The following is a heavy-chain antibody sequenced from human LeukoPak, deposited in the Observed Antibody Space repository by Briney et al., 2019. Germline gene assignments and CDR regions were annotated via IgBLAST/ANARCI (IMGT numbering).Heavy chain of an antibody. J-gene: IGHJ5*02. CDR3: AKKSSSGCLWFDP. CDR2: ISYDGSNK. D-gene: IGHD6-13*01. CDR1: GFTFSSYC. V-gene: IGHV3-30*18. Sequence: GRSLRLSCAASGFTFSSYCMHWVRQAPGKGLEWVAVISYDGSNKYYADSVKGRFTISRDNSKNTLYLQMNSLRAEDTAVYYCAKKSSSGCLWFDPWGQGTLVTVSS.